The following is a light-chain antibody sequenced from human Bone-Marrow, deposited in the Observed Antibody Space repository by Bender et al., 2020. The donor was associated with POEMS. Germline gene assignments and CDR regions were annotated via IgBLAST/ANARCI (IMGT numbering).Light chain of an antibody. J-gene: IGLJ3*02. CDR2: TNN. CDR3: CSYAGTYSWV. Sequence: QSVLTQPPSVSGTPGQRVTISCSGSGSNIGGYPVNWYQQLPGTAPRLLIYTNNERPSGVPDRFSGSKSGTSASLTVSGLQADDEADYYCCSYAGTYSWVFGGGTKLTVL. V-gene: IGLV1-44*01. CDR1: GSNIGGYP.